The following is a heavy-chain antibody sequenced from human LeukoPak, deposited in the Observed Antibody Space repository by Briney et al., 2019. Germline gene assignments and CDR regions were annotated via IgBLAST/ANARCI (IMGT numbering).Heavy chain of an antibody. CDR2: ISYDGSNK. V-gene: IGHV3-30*18. J-gene: IGHJ4*02. CDR1: GLTFSSYG. D-gene: IGHD6-19*01. Sequence: GRSLRLSCAASGLTFSSYGMHWVRQAPGKGLEWVAVISYDGSNKYYADSVKGRFTISRDNSKNTLYLQMNSLRAEDTAVYYCAKTGSIAVSLGYWGQGTLVTVSS. CDR3: AKTGSIAVSLGY.